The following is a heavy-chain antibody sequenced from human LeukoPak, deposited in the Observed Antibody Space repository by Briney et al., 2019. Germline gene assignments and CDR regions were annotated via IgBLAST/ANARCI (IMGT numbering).Heavy chain of an antibody. CDR2: IDYSGNT. V-gene: IGHV4-59*01. CDR3: ARVGSWYYFDY. J-gene: IGHJ4*02. Sequence: SETLSLTFTVSGGSFSSYYWTWIRQPPGKGLEWIAYIDYSGNTNYSPSLKSRVTISIDTSRNQFSLKLSSVTAADTAVYYCARVGSWYYFDYWGQGTLVTVSP. D-gene: IGHD6-19*01. CDR1: GGSFSSYY.